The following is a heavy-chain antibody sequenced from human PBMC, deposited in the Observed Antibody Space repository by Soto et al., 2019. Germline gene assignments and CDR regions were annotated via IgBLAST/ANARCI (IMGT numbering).Heavy chain of an antibody. J-gene: IGHJ4*02. CDR3: ASIVPAGRLIDY. D-gene: IGHD2-2*01. CDR2: IYYSGST. Sequence: SETLSLTCTVSGGSISSSSYYWGWIRQPPGKGLEWIGSIYYSGSTYYNPSLKSRVTISVDTSKNQFSLKLSSVTAADTAVYYCASIVPAGRLIDYWGQGTLVTVSS. V-gene: IGHV4-39*01. CDR1: GGSISSSSYY.